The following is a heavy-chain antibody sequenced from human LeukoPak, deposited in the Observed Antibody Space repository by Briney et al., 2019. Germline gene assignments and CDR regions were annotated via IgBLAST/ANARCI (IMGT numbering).Heavy chain of an antibody. CDR3: AKDLITAGYYDSSVKGGLDY. D-gene: IGHD3-22*01. J-gene: IGHJ4*02. V-gene: IGHV3-23*01. CDR1: GFTFSSYA. Sequence: PGGSLRLACAASGFTFSSYAMSWVRQAPGKGLEGVAAISGSGGSTYYADSVKGRFTISRDNSKNTLYLQMNSLRAEDTAVYYCAKDLITAGYYDSSVKGGLDYWGQGTLVTVSS. CDR2: ISGSGGST.